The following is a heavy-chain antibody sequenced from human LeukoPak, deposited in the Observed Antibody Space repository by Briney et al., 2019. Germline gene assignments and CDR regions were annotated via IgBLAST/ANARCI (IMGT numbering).Heavy chain of an antibody. CDR1: GGSFSGYY. CDR3: ARQGPTYYFDY. V-gene: IGHV4-34*01. CDR2: INHSGST. J-gene: IGHJ4*02. Sequence: SETLSFTCAVYGGSFSGYYWSWIRQPPGKGLEWIGEINHSGSTNYNPSLKSRVTMSVDTSKNQFSLKLSSVTAADTAVYYCARQGPTYYFDYWGQGTLVTVSS.